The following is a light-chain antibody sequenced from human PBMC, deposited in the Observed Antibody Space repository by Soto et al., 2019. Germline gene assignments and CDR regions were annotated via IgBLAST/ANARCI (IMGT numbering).Light chain of an antibody. J-gene: IGKJ3*01. Sequence: EIVMTQSPTTLSVSPGERATLSCRASQRVRDNLAWYQQKPGQAPRLLIYGASTRATGIPARFSGSGSGTEFTLTISSLQSEDFAVYYCQYYDSWPPLFGPGTKVDIK. CDR2: GAS. CDR1: QRVRDN. CDR3: QYYDSWPPL. V-gene: IGKV3-15*01.